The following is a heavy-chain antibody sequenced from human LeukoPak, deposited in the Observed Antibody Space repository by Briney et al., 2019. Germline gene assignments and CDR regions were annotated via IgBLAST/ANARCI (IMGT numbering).Heavy chain of an antibody. CDR3: SKGFSSTSWQGGHY. D-gene: IGHD2-2*01. Sequence: SGGSLRLSCAASGFTFSSYSMSWVRQAPGKGPEWVSGVSGSGANTYYADSVKGRFTISRDNSKNTVSLQMDSLRAEDTAVYYCSKGFSSTSWQGGHYWGQGALVTVSS. J-gene: IGHJ4*02. CDR2: VSGSGANT. V-gene: IGHV3-23*01. CDR1: GFTFSSYS.